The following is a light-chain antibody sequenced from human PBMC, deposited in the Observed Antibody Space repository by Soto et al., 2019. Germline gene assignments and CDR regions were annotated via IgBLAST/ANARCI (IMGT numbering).Light chain of an antibody. V-gene: IGLV1-40*01. CDR1: SSNIGAGYD. Sequence: QSVLTQPPSVSGAPGQRVTISCTGSSSNIGAGYDVHWYQQLPGTAPKLLIYGNTNRPSGVPDRFSGSKSGTSASLVITGLQAEDEADYYCRSYDSSLRVFGGGTKLTVL. CDR2: GNT. CDR3: RSYDSSLRV. J-gene: IGLJ3*02.